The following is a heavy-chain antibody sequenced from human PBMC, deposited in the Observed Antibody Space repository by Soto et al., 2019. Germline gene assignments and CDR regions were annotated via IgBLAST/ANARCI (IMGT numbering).Heavy chain of an antibody. J-gene: IGHJ6*02. CDR1: GFTFSSYW. D-gene: IGHD6-13*01. V-gene: IGHV3-7*05. Sequence: PGGSLRLSCAASGFTFSSYWMSWVRQAPGKGLEWVANIKQDGSEKYYVDSVKGRFTISRDNAKNSLYLQMNSLRAEDTAVYYCATGYSSSWQSVWPFHYYYYGMDVWGQGTTVTVSS. CDR3: ATGYSSSWQSVWPFHYYYYGMDV. CDR2: IKQDGSEK.